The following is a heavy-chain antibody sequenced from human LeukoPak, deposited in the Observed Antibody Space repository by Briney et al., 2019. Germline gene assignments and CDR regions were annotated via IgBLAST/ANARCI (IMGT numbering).Heavy chain of an antibody. J-gene: IGHJ3*02. V-gene: IGHV1-2*02. CDR1: GYTFTGYY. D-gene: IGHD1-1*01. CDR3: ARDSVERRPGFDI. Sequence: GASVKVSCKASGYTFTGYYMQWVRQAPGKGLEWMGWINPNSGATDYARKFQGRVTMTRDTSISTAYMELSRLTSDDTAVYYCARDSVERRPGFDIWGPGTMVTVSS. CDR2: INPNSGAT.